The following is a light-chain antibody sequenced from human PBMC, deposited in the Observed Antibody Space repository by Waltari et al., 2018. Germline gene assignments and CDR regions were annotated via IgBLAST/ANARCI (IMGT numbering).Light chain of an antibody. CDR1: QGRSNY. CDR3: QQSYSTPSIT. CDR2: ATS. Sequence: DIQLTQSPSLLSASLGDRVTITCRASQGRSNYLAWYQQQPGKAPKLLISATSTLQSGVPSRFSGSGSGTEFTLTISSLQPEDFATYYCQQSYSTPSITFGQGTRLEIK. J-gene: IGKJ5*01. V-gene: IGKV1-9*01.